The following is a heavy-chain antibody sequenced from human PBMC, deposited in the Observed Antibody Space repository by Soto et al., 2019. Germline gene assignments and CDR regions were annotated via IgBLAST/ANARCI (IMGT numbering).Heavy chain of an antibody. Sequence: SDTLSLTCAVYGGSFSGYYWSWIRQPPGKGLEWIGEINHSGSTNYNPSLKSRVTISVDTSKNQFSLKLSSVTAADTAVYYCARGVLLSYSVVVPAGRYSHHRGPRPLVTGFS. J-gene: IGHJ1*01. D-gene: IGHD2-2*01. V-gene: IGHV4-34*01. CDR2: INHSGST. CDR1: GGSFSGYY. CDR3: ARGVLLSYSVVVPAGRYSHH.